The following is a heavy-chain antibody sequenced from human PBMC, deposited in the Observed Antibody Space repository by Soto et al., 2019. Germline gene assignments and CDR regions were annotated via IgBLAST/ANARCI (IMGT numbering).Heavy chain of an antibody. CDR2: IYYDGST. Sequence: SETLSLTCTVSGGSINSNNYYWAWIRQPPGKGLAWIASIYYDGSTYYDASLKSRVTISRDTSKNQFSLRLTSMTAADTAVYYCAKVVVAATRHSDFDSWGQGTLVTVSS. CDR3: AKVVVAATRHSDFDS. V-gene: IGHV4-39*02. J-gene: IGHJ4*02. CDR1: GGSINSNNYY. D-gene: IGHD2-15*01.